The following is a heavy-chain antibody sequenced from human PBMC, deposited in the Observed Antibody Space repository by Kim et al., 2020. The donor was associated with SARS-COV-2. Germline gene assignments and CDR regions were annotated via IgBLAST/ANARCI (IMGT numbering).Heavy chain of an antibody. Sequence: SGFTFSSYGMHWVRQAPGKGLKWVAVMSDDGSNKYYADSVKGRFTISRDNSKSTLYLQMNSLRAEDTAVYYCAKGAKDSSGYYFSGKAFDNW. CDR1: GFTFSSYG. V-gene: IGHV3-30*18. CDR3: AKGAKDSSGYYFSGKAFDN. D-gene: IGHD3-22*01. J-gene: IGHJ3*02. CDR2: MSDDGSNK.